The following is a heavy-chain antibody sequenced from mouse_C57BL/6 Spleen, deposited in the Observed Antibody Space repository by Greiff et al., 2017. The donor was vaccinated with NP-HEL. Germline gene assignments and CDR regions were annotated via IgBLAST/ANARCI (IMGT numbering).Heavy chain of an antibody. D-gene: IGHD4-1*01. J-gene: IGHJ2*01. CDR2: IHPNSGST. CDR3: ARELTGYYFDD. Sequence: VQLQQPGAELVKPGASVKLSCKASGYTFTSYWMHWVKQRPGQGLEWIGMIHPNSGSTNYNEKFKSKATLTVDKSSSTAYMQLSSLTSEDSAVYYCARELTGYYFDDWGQGTTLTVSS. V-gene: IGHV1-64*01. CDR1: GYTFTSYW.